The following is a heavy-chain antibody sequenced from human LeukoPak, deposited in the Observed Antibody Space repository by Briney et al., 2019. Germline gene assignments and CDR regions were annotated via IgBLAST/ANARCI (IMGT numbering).Heavy chain of an antibody. CDR3: ARDRSATRIQLWTCDY. CDR1: GFSFSSYA. D-gene: IGHD5-18*01. V-gene: IGHV3-30-3*01. Sequence: PGRSLRLSCAASGFSFSSYAMNWVRQAPGKGLEWVAVISYDGSNKYYADSVKGRFTISRDNSKNTLYLQMNSLRAEDTAVYYCARDRSATRIQLWTCDYWGQGTLVTVSS. J-gene: IGHJ4*02. CDR2: ISYDGSNK.